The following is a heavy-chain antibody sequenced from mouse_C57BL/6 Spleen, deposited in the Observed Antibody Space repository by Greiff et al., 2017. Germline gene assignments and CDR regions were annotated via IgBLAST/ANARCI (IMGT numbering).Heavy chain of an antibody. CDR1: GYTFTDYE. V-gene: IGHV1-15*01. Sequence: QVQLQQSGAELVRPGASVTLSCKASGYTFTDYEMHWVKQTPVHGLEWIGAIDPETGGTAYNQKFKGKAILTADKSSSTAYMELRSLTSEDSAVYYCTRRGNDGFYWYFDVWGTGTTVTVSS. CDR3: TRRGNDGFYWYFDV. D-gene: IGHD2-3*01. CDR2: IDPETGGT. J-gene: IGHJ1*03.